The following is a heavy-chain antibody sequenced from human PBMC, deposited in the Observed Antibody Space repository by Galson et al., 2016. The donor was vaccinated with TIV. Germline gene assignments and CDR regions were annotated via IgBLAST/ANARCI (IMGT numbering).Heavy chain of an antibody. D-gene: IGHD2-21*02. V-gene: IGHV4-39*01. CDR3: TRHIGGDFGDY. J-gene: IGHJ4*02. Sequence: SETLSLTCTVSGFSISSSSYFWSWIRQTPGKGPEWVGTTYYSGITYYNPSLKSRVNISVDTSKNQLSLRLTSVTAADTAIDYCTRHIGGDFGDYVGQGILVTVSS. CDR1: GFSISSSSYF. CDR2: TYYSGIT.